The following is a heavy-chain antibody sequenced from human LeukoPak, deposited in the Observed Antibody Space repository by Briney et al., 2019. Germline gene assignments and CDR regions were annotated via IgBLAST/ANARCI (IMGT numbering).Heavy chain of an antibody. CDR3: ARGYCSGGSCYWSY. V-gene: IGHV3-11*01. J-gene: IGHJ4*02. D-gene: IGHD2-15*01. CDR1: GFTFSDFY. CDR2: ISHTGGSI. Sequence: GGSLRLSCAASGFTFSDFYMSWIRQAPGKGLELVSYISHTGGSIYYADSVKGRFTISRDNAKNSLYLQMNSLRAEDTAMYYCARGYCSGGSCYWSYWGQGTLVTVSS.